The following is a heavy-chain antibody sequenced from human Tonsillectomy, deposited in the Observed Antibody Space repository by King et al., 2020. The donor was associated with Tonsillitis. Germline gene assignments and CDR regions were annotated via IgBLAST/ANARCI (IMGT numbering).Heavy chain of an antibody. V-gene: IGHV1-69*12. CDR2: VVPIFGPP. Sequence: QLVQSGAEVKKPGSSVKVSCKASGGTFSSYAISWVRQAPGQGLEWMGGVVPIFGPPNCAQKFQGRVTITADESTSTAYMELNSLTSEDTAVYYCARMGGGNWFDPWGQGTLVTVSS. J-gene: IGHJ5*02. CDR3: ARMGGGNWFDP. CDR1: GGTFSSYA. D-gene: IGHD3-16*01.